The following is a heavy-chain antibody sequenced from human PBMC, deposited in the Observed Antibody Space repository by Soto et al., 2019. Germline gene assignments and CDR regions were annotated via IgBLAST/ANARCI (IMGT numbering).Heavy chain of an antibody. J-gene: IGHJ6*03. V-gene: IGHV4-59*01. Sequence: SETLSLTCTVSGGSISSYYWSWIRQPPGKGLEWIGYIYYSGSTNYNPSLKSRVTISVDTSKNQFSLKLSSVTAADTAVYYCARGAYYYGSGSYYNEPPYYYYMGVWGKGTTVTVSS. CDR1: GGSISSYY. D-gene: IGHD3-10*01. CDR3: ARGAYYYGSGSYYNEPPYYYYMGV. CDR2: IYYSGST.